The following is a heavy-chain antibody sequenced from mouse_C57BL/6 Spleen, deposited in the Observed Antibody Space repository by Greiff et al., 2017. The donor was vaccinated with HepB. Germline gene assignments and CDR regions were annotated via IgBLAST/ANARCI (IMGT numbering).Heavy chain of an antibody. D-gene: IGHD2-12*01. V-gene: IGHV5-17*01. CDR1: GFTFSDYG. CDR3: ARRSYSYAMDY. CDR2: ISSGSSTI. Sequence: DVHLVESGGGLVKPGGSLKLSCAASGFTFSDYGMHWVRQAPEKGLEWVAYISSGSSTIYYADTVKGRFTISRDNAKNTLFLQMTSLRSEDTAMYYCARRSYSYAMDYWGQGTSVTVSS. J-gene: IGHJ4*01.